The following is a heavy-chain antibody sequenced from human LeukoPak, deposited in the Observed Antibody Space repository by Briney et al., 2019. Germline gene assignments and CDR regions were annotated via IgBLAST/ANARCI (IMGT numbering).Heavy chain of an antibody. CDR2: CYYSGIT. CDR3: ARLGVPAAIAN. J-gene: IGHJ4*02. Sequence: PSETLSLTCTVSGGSIISSGYFWGWIRQPPGKGLEWIGSCYYSGITYYNPSLKSRITISVDTSKNQFSLKVFSVTAADTATYYCARLGVPAAIANWGQGTLLTVSS. D-gene: IGHD2-2*01. V-gene: IGHV4-39*01. CDR1: GGSIISSGYF.